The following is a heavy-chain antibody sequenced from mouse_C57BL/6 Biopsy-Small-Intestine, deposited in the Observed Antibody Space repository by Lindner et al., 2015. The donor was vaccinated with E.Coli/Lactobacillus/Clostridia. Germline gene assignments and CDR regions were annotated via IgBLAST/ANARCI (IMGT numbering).Heavy chain of an antibody. V-gene: IGHV1-26*01. CDR1: GYTFTDYY. J-gene: IGHJ4*01. Sequence: VQLQESGPELVKPGASVKISCKTSGYTFTDYYMNWVKQSHGKSLEWIGDINPNNGGTTYNQKFKGKATLTVDKSSSTAYMELRSLTSEDSAVYYCARRLLRSLGAMDYWGQGTSVTVSS. D-gene: IGHD1-1*01. CDR2: INPNNGGT. CDR3: ARRLLRSLGAMDY.